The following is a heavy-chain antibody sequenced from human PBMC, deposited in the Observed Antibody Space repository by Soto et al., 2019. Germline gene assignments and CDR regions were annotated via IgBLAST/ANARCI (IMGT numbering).Heavy chain of an antibody. D-gene: IGHD3-9*01. CDR1: GGSISSYY. V-gene: IGHV4-59*01. CDR2: IYYSGST. Sequence: PSETLSLTCTVSGGSISSYYSSWIRQPPGKGLEWIGYIYYSGSTNYNPSLKSRVTISVDTSKNQFSLKLSSVTAADTAVYYCARAMGCDILTGYYNWYYFDYWGQGTLVTVSS. CDR3: ARAMGCDILTGYYNWYYFDY. J-gene: IGHJ4*02.